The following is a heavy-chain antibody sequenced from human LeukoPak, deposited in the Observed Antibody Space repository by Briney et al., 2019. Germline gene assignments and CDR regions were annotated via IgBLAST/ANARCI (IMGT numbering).Heavy chain of an antibody. Sequence: SETLSLTCAVYDESFSGYYCSWIRQPPRRGLEWIGEIDHSGSTNYNPSLKSRVTISVDTSKNQFSLKLSSVAAADTAVYYCARVHSSSWYWYFGYWGQGTLVTVSS. CDR1: DESFSGYY. V-gene: IGHV4-34*01. CDR2: IDHSGST. D-gene: IGHD6-13*01. J-gene: IGHJ4*02. CDR3: ARVHSSSWYWYFGY.